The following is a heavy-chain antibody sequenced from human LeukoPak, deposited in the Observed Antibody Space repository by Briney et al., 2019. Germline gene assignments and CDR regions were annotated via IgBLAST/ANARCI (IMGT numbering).Heavy chain of an antibody. CDR1: GDSINSLDL. D-gene: IGHD1-26*01. Sequence: PSGTLSLTCTVSGDSINSLDLWSWVRQPPGKGLEWIGEMYLSGTTHSNPSVKSRVTISIDKSKNQFSLRLNSVTAADTAVYYCARSRAFNSGAFDPWGQGSLVTVSS. V-gene: IGHV4-4*02. CDR2: MYLSGTT. CDR3: ARSRAFNSGAFDP. J-gene: IGHJ5*02.